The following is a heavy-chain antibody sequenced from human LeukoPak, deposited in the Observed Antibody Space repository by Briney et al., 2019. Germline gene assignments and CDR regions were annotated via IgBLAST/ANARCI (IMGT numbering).Heavy chain of an antibody. J-gene: IGHJ4*02. CDR3: ATVVGATRVVDY. Sequence: ASVKVSCKASGYTFTGYYMHWVRQAPGQGLEWMGWINPNSGGTNYAQKFQGRVTMTRDTSISTAYMELSSLRSEDTAVYYCATVVGATRVVDYWGQGTLVTVSS. V-gene: IGHV1-2*02. CDR1: GYTFTGYY. CDR2: INPNSGGT. D-gene: IGHD1-26*01.